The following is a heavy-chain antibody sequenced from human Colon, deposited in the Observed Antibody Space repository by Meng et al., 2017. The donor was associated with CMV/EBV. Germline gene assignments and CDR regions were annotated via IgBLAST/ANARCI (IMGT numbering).Heavy chain of an antibody. V-gene: IGHV1-2*02. CDR2: INSNSGAT. D-gene: IGHD1-26*01. J-gene: IGHJ4*02. CDR1: GYTFSDYH. Sequence: QVHLVQSGAGVKKPGASVKVSCKASGYTFSDYHIHWVRQAPGQGLEWMGWINSNSGATDYAQKFQGRLTMTRDTSITTVYMELSSLRSDDTAVYYCARDPSGSRVPFDYWGQGSLVTVSS. CDR3: ARDPSGSRVPFDY.